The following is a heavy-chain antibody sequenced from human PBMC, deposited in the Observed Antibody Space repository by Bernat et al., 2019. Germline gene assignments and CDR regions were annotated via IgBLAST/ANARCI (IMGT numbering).Heavy chain of an antibody. V-gene: IGHV7-4-1*01. CDR3: ARGDSSSWYYYYYYMDV. CDR2: INTNTGNP. D-gene: IGHD6-13*01. Sequence: QVQLVQSGSELKKPGASVKVSCKASGYTFTSYAMNWVRQAPGQGLEWMGWINTNTGNPTYAHGFTGRFVFSLDTSVSTAYLQICSLKAEDTAVYYCARGDSSSWYYYYYYMDVWGKGTTVTVSS. J-gene: IGHJ6*03. CDR1: GYTFTSYA.